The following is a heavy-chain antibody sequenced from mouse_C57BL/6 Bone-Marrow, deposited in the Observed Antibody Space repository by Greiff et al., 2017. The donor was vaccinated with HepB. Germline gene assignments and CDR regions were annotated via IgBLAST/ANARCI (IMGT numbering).Heavy chain of an antibody. CDR1: GYSITSGYY. CDR2: ISYDGSN. J-gene: IGHJ3*01. D-gene: IGHD2-4*01. V-gene: IGHV3-6*01. CDR3: ARCYDYSAWFAY. Sequence: VQLKESGPGLVKPSQSLSLTCSVTGYSITSGYYWNWIRQFPGNKLEWMGYISYDGSNNYNPSLKNRISITRDTSKNQFFLKLNSVTTEDTATYYCARCYDYSAWFAYWGQGTLVTVSA.